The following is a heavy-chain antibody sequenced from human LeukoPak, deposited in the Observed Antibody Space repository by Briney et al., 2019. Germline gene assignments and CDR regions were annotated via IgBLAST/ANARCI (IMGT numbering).Heavy chain of an antibody. V-gene: IGHV4-4*07. CDR3: ATARPHFDY. J-gene: IGHJ4*02. CDR1: GASISSSH. CDR2: IYTSGST. D-gene: IGHD6-6*01. Sequence: PSETLSLTCTVPGASISSSHGSWIRQPAGKGLEWIGRIYTSGSTDYNPSLESRVTISVDTSKNQFSLKLRSLTAADTAVYYFATARPHFDYWGQGTLVTVSS.